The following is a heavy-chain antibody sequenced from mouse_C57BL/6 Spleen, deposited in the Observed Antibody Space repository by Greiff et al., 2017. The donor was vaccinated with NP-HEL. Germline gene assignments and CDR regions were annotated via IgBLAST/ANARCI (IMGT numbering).Heavy chain of an antibody. CDR3: ATRNYGSWDV. CDR1: GYTFTSYW. CDR2: IDPSDGYT. D-gene: IGHD1-2*01. V-gene: IGHV1-50*01. J-gene: IGHJ1*03. Sequence: QVQLKQPGAELVKPGASVKLSCKASGYTFTSYWMQWVNQRPGKGLEWIGEIDPSDGYTNYNQKFKGKATLTVDTSSSTCHMTLSSLTSEDSAVEYCATRNYGSWDVWGTGTTVTVSS.